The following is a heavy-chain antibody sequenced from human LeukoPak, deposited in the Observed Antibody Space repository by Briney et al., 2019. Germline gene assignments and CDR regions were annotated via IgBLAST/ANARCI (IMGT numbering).Heavy chain of an antibody. J-gene: IGHJ3*02. CDR3: GRGKASGGYSEYGLDALEM. CDR1: GFTFSPYG. CDR2: IWHDRSNK. Sequence: RGGSLGLSCAASGFTFSPYGMHWVRQAPGKGLEWVAVIWHDRSNKFYVDSVKGRFTISRDNSKNTLYLQMNSLRTEDTAVYYCGRGKASGGYSEYGLDALEMWGQGTMVTVSS. D-gene: IGHD1-26*01. V-gene: IGHV3-33*01.